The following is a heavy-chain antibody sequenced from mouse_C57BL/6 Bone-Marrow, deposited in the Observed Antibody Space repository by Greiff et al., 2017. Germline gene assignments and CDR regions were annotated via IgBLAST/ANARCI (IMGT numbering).Heavy chain of an antibody. J-gene: IGHJ3*01. CDR1: GFTFTDYY. D-gene: IGHD1-1*01. CDR2: IRNKANGYTT. Sequence: EVQGVESGGGLVQPGGSLSLSCAASGFTFTDYYMSWVRQPPGTALEWLGFIRNKANGYTTEYSASVKGRFTISRDNSQSILYLQMNALRAEDSATYYCARYYYGSSHPFAYWGQGTLVTVSA. CDR3: ARYYYGSSHPFAY. V-gene: IGHV7-3*01.